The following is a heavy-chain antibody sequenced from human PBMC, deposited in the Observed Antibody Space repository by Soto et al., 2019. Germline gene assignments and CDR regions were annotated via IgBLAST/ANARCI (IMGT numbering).Heavy chain of an antibody. CDR3: ARQAVGRFLEWPQFQV. Sequence: SETLSLTCTVSGGSISSYYWSWIRQPPGKGLEWIGYIYYSGSTNYNPSLKSRVTISVDTSKNQFSLKLSSVTAADTAVYYCARQAVGRFLEWPQFQVWGQGTLVTVSS. J-gene: IGHJ4*02. V-gene: IGHV4-59*08. D-gene: IGHD3-3*01. CDR1: GGSISSYY. CDR2: IYYSGST.